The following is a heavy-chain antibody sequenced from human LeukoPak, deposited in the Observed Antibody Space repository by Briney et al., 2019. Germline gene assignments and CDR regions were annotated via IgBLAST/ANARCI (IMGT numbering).Heavy chain of an antibody. CDR1: GFTFSSYG. Sequence: PGGSLRLSCAASGFTFSSYGMHWVRQAPGKGLEWVAFIRYDGSNKYYADSVKGRFTISRDNSKNTLYLQMNSLGAEDTAVYYCANLREEEFDYWGQGTLVTVSS. V-gene: IGHV3-30*02. CDR2: IRYDGSNK. J-gene: IGHJ4*02. D-gene: IGHD5-24*01. CDR3: ANLREEEFDY.